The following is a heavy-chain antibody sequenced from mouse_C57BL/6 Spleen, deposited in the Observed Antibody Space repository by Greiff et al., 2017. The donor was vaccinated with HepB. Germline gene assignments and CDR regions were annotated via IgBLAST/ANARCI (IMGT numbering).Heavy chain of an antibody. CDR1: GFTFSSYA. D-gene: IGHD1-1*01. V-gene: IGHV5-4*01. CDR3: ARPYYGSTYFDY. CDR2: ISDGGSYT. J-gene: IGHJ2*01. Sequence: DVHLVESGGGLVKPGGSLKLSCAASGFTFSSYAMSWVRQTPEKRLEWVATISDGGSYTYYPDNVKGRFTISRDNAKNNLYLQMSHLKSEDTAMYYCARPYYGSTYFDYWGQGTTLTVSS.